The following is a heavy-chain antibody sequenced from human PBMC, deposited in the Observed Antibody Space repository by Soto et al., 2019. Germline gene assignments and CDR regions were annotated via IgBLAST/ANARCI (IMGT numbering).Heavy chain of an antibody. CDR3: VRGRWLQLPLD. CDR1: GGSISSYY. D-gene: IGHD1-1*01. J-gene: IGHJ4*02. CDR2: IYYSGST. V-gene: IGHV4-59*08. Sequence: QVQLQESGPGLVKPSETLSLTCTVSGGSISSYYWSWIRQPPGKGLEWIGYIYYSGSTNYNPSLKSRVTISVDTSKNQFSLKLTSVTAADTAVYYCVRGRWLQLPLDWGQGTLVTVSS.